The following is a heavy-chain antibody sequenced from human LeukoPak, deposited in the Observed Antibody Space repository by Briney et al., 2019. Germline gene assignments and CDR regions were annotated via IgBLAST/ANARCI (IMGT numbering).Heavy chain of an antibody. CDR2: INHRGST. V-gene: IGHV4-34*01. D-gene: IGHD3-10*01. J-gene: IGHJ3*02. CDR3: ARVGSYGSGGYYKTDAFDI. CDR1: GGAFSGYY. Sequence: PSGTPSPTRAVYGGAFSGYYWGWVREPPGKGLEWVGEINHRGSTNYNPSLKSRVTISVGTSKNQFSLKLSSVTAADTAVYYCARVGSYGSGGYYKTDAFDIWGQGTMVTVSS.